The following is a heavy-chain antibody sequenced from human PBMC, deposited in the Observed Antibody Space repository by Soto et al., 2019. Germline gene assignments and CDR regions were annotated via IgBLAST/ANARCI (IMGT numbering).Heavy chain of an antibody. CDR3: AKIPSRGMIFGAGS. V-gene: IGHV3-23*05. J-gene: IGHJ5*02. CDR2: IDNSGGGS. D-gene: IGHD3-3*01. Sequence: PGGSLGLGCAASGVSFRNHVLNWVRQAPGKGLEWVSGIDNSGGGSFYADSVKGRFSISKDNSKDTVFLHMNNLRLEDTAFYYCAKIPSRGMIFGAGSWGQGTLVTVSS. CDR1: GVSFRNHV.